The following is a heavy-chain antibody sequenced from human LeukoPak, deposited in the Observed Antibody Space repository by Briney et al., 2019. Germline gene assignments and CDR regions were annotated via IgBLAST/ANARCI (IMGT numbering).Heavy chain of an antibody. CDR2: IKQDGSEK. Sequence: GGSLRLSCFASGFPFSDYLLTWVRQAPGKGLEWVANIKQDGSEKYYVDSVRGRFTISRDNTKNSLYLQINSLRAEDTAVYYCAKTAFGVVNYWGQGTLVTVSS. CDR1: GFPFSDYL. D-gene: IGHD3-3*01. CDR3: AKTAFGVVNY. J-gene: IGHJ4*02. V-gene: IGHV3-7*03.